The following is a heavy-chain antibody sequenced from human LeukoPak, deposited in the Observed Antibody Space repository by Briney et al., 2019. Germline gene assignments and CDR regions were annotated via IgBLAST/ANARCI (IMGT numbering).Heavy chain of an antibody. CDR2: INHSGST. Sequence: PSETLSLTCAVYGGSFSGYCWSWIRQPPGKGLEWIGEINHSGSTNYSPSLKSRVTISVDTSKNQFSLKLSSVTAADTAVYFCARGWNWLQTFDYWGQGTLVTVSS. D-gene: IGHD5-24*01. CDR1: GGSFSGYC. CDR3: ARGWNWLQTFDY. V-gene: IGHV4-34*01. J-gene: IGHJ4*02.